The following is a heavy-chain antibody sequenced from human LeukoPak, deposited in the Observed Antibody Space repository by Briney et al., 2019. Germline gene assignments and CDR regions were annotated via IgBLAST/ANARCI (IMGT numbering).Heavy chain of an antibody. D-gene: IGHD6-19*01. V-gene: IGHV4-39*01. CDR2: INYRGST. CDR1: GVSISSGIHF. CDR3: ARQIAVAGEWAFYI. J-gene: IGHJ3*02. Sequence: PSQTLSLTCTVSGVSISSGIHFWIRIRQPPGMGLEWIGSINYRGSTYSNPSLKSRVTISVDTSKNQSSLKLTSVTAADTALYYCARQIAVAGEWAFYIWGEGTIVTVSS.